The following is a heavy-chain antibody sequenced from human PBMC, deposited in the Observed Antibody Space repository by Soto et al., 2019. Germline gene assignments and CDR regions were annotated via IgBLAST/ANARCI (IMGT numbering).Heavy chain of an antibody. V-gene: IGHV4-59*08. CDR3: ARHDYSNYVPFDP. Sequence: SATLSLTCTVSGGSISGYSWTWVRQPPGKGLEWIGYIYYTGSTNYNPSFRSRVTISLDTSKSQFSLKLNSVTAADTAIYYCARHDYSNYVPFDPWGQGTLVTVSS. J-gene: IGHJ5*02. CDR2: IYYTGST. CDR1: GGSISGYS. D-gene: IGHD4-4*01.